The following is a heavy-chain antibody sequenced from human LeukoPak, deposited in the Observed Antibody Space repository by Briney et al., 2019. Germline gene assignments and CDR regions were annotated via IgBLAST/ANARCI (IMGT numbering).Heavy chain of an antibody. D-gene: IGHD2-8*01. CDR2: ISGSGGST. CDR3: ARGEKYCTNGVFYRDY. CDR1: GFTFSSYA. J-gene: IGHJ4*02. Sequence: PGGSPRLSCAASGFTFSSYAMNWVRQAPGKGLEWVSAISGSGGSTYYADSVKGRFTISRDNSKNTLYLQMNSLRAEDTAVYYCARGEKYCTNGVFYRDYWGLGTLVTVSS. V-gene: IGHV3-23*01.